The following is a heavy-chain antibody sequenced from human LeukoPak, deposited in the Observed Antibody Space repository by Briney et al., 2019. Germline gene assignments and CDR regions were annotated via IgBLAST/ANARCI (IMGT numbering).Heavy chain of an antibody. J-gene: IGHJ4*02. Sequence: SETLSLTCSVSGGSISSYYWSWIRQPPGKRLEWIGYIYCSGSTNYNPSLRSRDTISLDTSKNQFSLELRSVTAADTAVYYCARRRDGYNLFDYWGQGTLVTVSS. V-gene: IGHV4-59*01. CDR3: ARRRDGYNLFDY. D-gene: IGHD5-24*01. CDR2: IYCSGST. CDR1: GGSISSYY.